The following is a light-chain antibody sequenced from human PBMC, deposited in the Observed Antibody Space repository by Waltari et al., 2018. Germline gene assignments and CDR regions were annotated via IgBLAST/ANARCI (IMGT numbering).Light chain of an antibody. CDR1: QSISTY. CDR2: ATS. V-gene: IGKV1-39*01. CDR3: QQSYSNPRT. Sequence: DIQMTQSPSSLSASVGDRVTITCRASQSISTYLNWYQQKPGKAPNLLIYATSSLQSGVPSRFSGSGSGTDFTLIISSLQPEDYATYYCQQSYSNPRTFGQGTKVDSK. J-gene: IGKJ1*01.